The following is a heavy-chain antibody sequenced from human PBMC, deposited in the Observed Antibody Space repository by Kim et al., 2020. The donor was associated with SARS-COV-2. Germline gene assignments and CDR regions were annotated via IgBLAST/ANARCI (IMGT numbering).Heavy chain of an antibody. V-gene: IGHV3-30*04. D-gene: IGHD3-9*01. CDR3: ARDVGDILTGPDPSEYFQH. Sequence: GGSLRLSCAASGFTFSSYAMHWVRQAPGKGLEWVAVISYDGSNKYYADSVKGRFTISRDNSKNTLYLQMNSLRAEDTAVYYCARDVGDILTGPDPSEYFQHWGQGTLVTVSS. CDR2: ISYDGSNK. CDR1: GFTFSSYA. J-gene: IGHJ1*01.